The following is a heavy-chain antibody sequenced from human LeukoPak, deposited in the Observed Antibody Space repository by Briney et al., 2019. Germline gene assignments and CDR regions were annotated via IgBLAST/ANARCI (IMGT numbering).Heavy chain of an antibody. CDR1: GYTFTGYY. Sequence: ASVEVSCKASGYTFTGYYMHWVRQAPGQGLEWMRWINPNSGGTNYAQKFQGRVTMTRDTSISTAYMELSRLRSDDTAVYYCARDCSSTSCYDYWGQGTLVTVSS. CDR2: INPNSGGT. J-gene: IGHJ4*02. CDR3: ARDCSSTSCYDY. V-gene: IGHV1-2*02. D-gene: IGHD2-2*01.